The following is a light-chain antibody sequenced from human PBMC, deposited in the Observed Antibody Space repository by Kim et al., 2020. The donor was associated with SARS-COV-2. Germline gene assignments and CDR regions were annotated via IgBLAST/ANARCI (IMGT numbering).Light chain of an antibody. CDR2: VNRDGSH. CDR3: QTWGPGIRV. J-gene: IGLJ3*02. CDR1: NGQYNSP. Sequence: SVKLACSLSNGQYNSPIAWQQQQPGKGPRYLMKVNRDGSHSKGDGIPDRFSGSSSGAERYLTISSLQSDDEADYYCQTWGPGIRVFGGGTKVTVL. V-gene: IGLV4-69*01.